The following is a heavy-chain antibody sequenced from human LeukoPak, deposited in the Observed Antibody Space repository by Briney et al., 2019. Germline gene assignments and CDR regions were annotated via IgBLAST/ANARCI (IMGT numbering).Heavy chain of an antibody. CDR2: ISYDGSNK. Sequence: PGGSLRPSCAASGFTFSSYAMHWVRQAPGKGLEWVAVISYDGSNKYYADSVKGRFTISRDNSKNTLYLQMNSLRAEDTAVYYCARDGGVPAAMTAGRGYFDYWGQGTLVTVSS. CDR1: GFTFSSYA. CDR3: ARDGGVPAAMTAGRGYFDY. D-gene: IGHD2-2*01. V-gene: IGHV3-30*04. J-gene: IGHJ4*02.